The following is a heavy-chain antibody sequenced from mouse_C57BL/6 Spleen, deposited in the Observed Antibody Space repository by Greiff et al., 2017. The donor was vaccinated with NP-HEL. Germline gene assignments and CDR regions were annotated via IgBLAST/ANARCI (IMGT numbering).Heavy chain of an antibody. V-gene: IGHV1-39*01. Sequence: VQLQQSGPELVKPGASVKISCKASGYSFTDYNMNWVKQSNGKSLEWIGVINPNYGTTSYNRKFKGKATLTVDQSSSTAYLQLNSLTSEDSAVYYCARWDYYGSSYGHYWGQGTTLTVSS. CDR2: INPNYGTT. CDR1: GYSFTDYN. D-gene: IGHD1-1*01. CDR3: ARWDYYGSSYGHY. J-gene: IGHJ2*01.